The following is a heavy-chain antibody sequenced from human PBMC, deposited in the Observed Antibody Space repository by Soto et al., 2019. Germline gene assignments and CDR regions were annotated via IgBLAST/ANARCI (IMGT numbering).Heavy chain of an antibody. V-gene: IGHV3-30*18. CDR1: GFTFSSYG. D-gene: IGHD3-3*01. J-gene: IGHJ6*02. CDR3: AKDLDPYYYYGMDV. Sequence: GGSLRLSCAASGFTFSSYGMHWVRQAPGKGLEWVAVISYDGSNKYYADSVKGRFTISRDNSKNTLYLQMNRLRAEDTAVYYCAKDLDPYYYYGMDVWGQGTTVTVSS. CDR2: ISYDGSNK.